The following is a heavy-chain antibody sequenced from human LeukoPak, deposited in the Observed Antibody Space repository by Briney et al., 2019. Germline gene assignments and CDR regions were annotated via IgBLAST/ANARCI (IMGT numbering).Heavy chain of an antibody. J-gene: IGHJ4*02. CDR2: ISSSSSYI. CDR3: ARHGQQLVFDY. Sequence: GGSLRLSCAASGFTFSSYSMNWVRQAPGKGPEWVSSISSSSSYIYYADSVKGRFTISRDNAKNSLYLQMNSLRAEDTAVYYCARHGQQLVFDYWGQGTLVTVSS. CDR1: GFTFSSYS. D-gene: IGHD6-13*01. V-gene: IGHV3-21*01.